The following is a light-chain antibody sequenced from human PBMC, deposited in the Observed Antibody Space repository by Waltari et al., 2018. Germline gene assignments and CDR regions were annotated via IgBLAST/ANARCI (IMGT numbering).Light chain of an antibody. CDR3: QQYNNWPPWT. CDR2: DTS. J-gene: IGKJ1*01. V-gene: IGKV3D-15*01. Sequence: VLTQSPGTLSLSPGERATLSCRASQSVSGNYLAWYQQKPGQSPRLLIYDTSTRATGIPDRFRGSGSGTDFTLTISSLQSEDFAVYYCQQYNNWPPWTFGQGTKVEIK. CDR1: QSVSGN.